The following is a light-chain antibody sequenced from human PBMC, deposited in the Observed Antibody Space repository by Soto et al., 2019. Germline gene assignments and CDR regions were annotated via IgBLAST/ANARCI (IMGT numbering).Light chain of an antibody. Sequence: QPVLTQPPSASGSPGQSVTISCTGTSSDVGASEYVSWYQQHPGKAPRLMIYQVSKRPSGVPDRFSGSRSGNTASLTVSGLQAEDEADYYCTSYTSSYIFVLGGGTKVTVL. CDR1: SSDVGASEY. V-gene: IGLV2-8*01. CDR3: TSYTSSYIFV. J-gene: IGLJ1*01. CDR2: QVS.